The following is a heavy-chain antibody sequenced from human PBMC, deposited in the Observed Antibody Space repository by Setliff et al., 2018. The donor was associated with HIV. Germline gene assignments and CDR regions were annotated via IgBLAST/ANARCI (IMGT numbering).Heavy chain of an antibody. Sequence: GGSLRLSCAASGFTFGTYWMTWVRQAPGKGLEWVSGISWSSGNVGSADSVKGRFTISRDNAKNSLYLQMNSLRVEDMTVYYCVKGGVYSSRWFGDYFDFWGQGALVTVSS. CDR1: GFTFGTYW. V-gene: IGHV3-9*03. D-gene: IGHD6-13*01. J-gene: IGHJ4*02. CDR3: VKGGVYSSRWFGDYFDF. CDR2: ISWSSGNV.